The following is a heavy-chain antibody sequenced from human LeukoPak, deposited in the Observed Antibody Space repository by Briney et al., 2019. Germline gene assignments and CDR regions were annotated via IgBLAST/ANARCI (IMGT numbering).Heavy chain of an antibody. CDR3: ARRFDFVYDYVYYFDS. J-gene: IGHJ4*02. D-gene: IGHD5/OR15-5a*01. V-gene: IGHV4-38-2*02. Sequence: KTSETLSLTCNVSGFSITSSYYWSWIRQPPGKGLEWIGSIYHSGSTYYNPSLKSRVTMSVDTSKNQFSLNLSSVTAADTAVYYCARRFDFVYDYVYYFDSWGQGTLVTVSS. CDR1: GFSITSSYY. CDR2: IYHSGST.